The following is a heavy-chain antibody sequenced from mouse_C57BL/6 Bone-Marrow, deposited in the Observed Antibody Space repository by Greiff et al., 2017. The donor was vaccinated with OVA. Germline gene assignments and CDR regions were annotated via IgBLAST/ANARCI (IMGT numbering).Heavy chain of an antibody. CDR2: ISDGGSYT. Sequence: EVKLMESGGGLVKPGGSLKLSCAASGFTFSSYAMSWVRQTPEKRLEWVATISDGGSYTYYPDNVKGRFTISRDNAKNNLYLQMSHLKSEDTAMYYCARVITTVVPTGFMDYWGQGTSVTVSS. V-gene: IGHV5-4*03. J-gene: IGHJ4*01. D-gene: IGHD1-1*01. CDR3: ARVITTVVPTGFMDY. CDR1: GFTFSSYA.